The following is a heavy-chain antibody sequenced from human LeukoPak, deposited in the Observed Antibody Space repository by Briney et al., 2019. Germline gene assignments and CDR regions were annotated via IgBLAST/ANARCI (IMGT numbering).Heavy chain of an antibody. D-gene: IGHD5-12*01. Sequence: TGGSLRLSCAASGFTFATYAMSWVRQPPGKGLEWVSSISGSADITYYADSVKGRFTISRDNSKNTLYLQMNSLRAEDTAVYYCARDYLTAQWLLSGGDYWGQGTLVTVSS. CDR3: ARDYLTAQWLLSGGDY. V-gene: IGHV3-23*01. CDR1: GFTFATYA. CDR2: ISGSADIT. J-gene: IGHJ4*02.